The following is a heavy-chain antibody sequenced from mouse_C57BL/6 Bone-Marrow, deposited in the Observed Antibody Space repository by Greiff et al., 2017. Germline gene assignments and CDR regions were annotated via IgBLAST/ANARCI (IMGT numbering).Heavy chain of an antibody. CDR3: TRESTTVDWYFDV. J-gene: IGHJ1*03. CDR2: ISSGGDYI. Sequence: EVHLVESGEGLVKPGGSLKLSRAASGFTFSSYAMSWVRQTPEKRLEWVAYISSGGDYIYYADTVKGRFTISRDNARNTLYLQMSSLKSEDTAMYYCTRESTTVDWYFDVWGTGTTVTVSS. CDR1: GFTFSSYA. V-gene: IGHV5-9-1*02. D-gene: IGHD1-1*01.